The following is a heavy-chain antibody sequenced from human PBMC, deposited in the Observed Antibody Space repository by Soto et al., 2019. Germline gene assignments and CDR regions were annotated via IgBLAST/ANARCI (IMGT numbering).Heavy chain of an antibody. CDR2: ISGSGGST. CDR1: GFTFSSYA. J-gene: IGHJ4*02. Sequence: GGSLRLSCAASGFTFSSYAMSWVRQAPGKGLEWVSAISGSGGSTYYADSVKGRFTISRDNSKNTLYLQMNSLRAEDTAVYYCAKRLDIVVVPGARPYYFDYWGQGTLVTVSS. V-gene: IGHV3-23*01. D-gene: IGHD2-2*01. CDR3: AKRLDIVVVPGARPYYFDY.